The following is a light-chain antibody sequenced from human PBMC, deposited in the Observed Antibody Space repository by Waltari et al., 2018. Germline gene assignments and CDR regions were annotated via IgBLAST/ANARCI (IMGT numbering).Light chain of an antibody. CDR2: EDN. CDR1: SGSIASNY. CDR3: QSYDSSNRDVV. J-gene: IGLJ2*01. Sequence: NFMLTQPHSVSESPGKTVTISCTRSSGSIASNYVQWYQQRPGSSPTTVIYEDNQRPPGGPDRFPGSIDSSSNSASLTISGLKTEDEADFYCQSYDSSNRDVVFGGGTKLTVL. V-gene: IGLV6-57*01.